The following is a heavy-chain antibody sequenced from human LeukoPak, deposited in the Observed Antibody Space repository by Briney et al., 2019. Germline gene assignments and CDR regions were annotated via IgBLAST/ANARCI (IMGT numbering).Heavy chain of an antibody. V-gene: IGHV3-7*01. CDR1: GLIFRSYW. J-gene: IGHJ4*02. D-gene: IGHD3-3*01. CDR3: ARESDGRFFDY. CDR2: INKEGSEK. Sequence: GGCLRLSCEVSGLIFRSYWMSWVRQAPGGGLEWVADINKEGSEKYFEDSVKGRFTISRDNAKNSLHLQMNNTTAEDTAVYYCARESDGRFFDYWGQGTLVTVSS.